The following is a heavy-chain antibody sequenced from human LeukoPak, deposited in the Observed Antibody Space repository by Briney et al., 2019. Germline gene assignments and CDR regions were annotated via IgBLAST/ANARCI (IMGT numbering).Heavy chain of an antibody. CDR3: ARVYYDSSGSPDAFDI. Sequence: ASVKVSCKASGGTFSSYAISWVRQAPGQGLEWMGGIIPIFGTANYAQKFQGRVTITADESTSTAYMELSSLRSEDTAVYYCARVYYDSSGSPDAFDIWGQGTMVTVSS. V-gene: IGHV1-69*13. D-gene: IGHD3-22*01. CDR1: GGTFSSYA. J-gene: IGHJ3*02. CDR2: IIPIFGTA.